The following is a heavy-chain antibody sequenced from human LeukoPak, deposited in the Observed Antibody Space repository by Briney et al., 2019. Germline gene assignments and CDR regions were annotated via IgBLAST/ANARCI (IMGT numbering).Heavy chain of an antibody. CDR2: ISPYIGNT. D-gene: IGHD3-10*01. CDR1: GYTFTSYD. V-gene: IGHV1-18*01. J-gene: IGHJ4*02. CDR3: AINLRGLLWFGETDY. Sequence: GASVKVSCKASGYTFTSYDINWVRQAPGQRLEWMGWISPYIGNTYYSQKLQGRVTMTTDTSTSTAYMELRSLRSDDTAVYYCAINLRGLLWFGETDYWGQGTLVTVSS.